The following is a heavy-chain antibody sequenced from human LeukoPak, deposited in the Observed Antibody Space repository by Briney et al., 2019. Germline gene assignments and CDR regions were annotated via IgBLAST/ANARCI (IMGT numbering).Heavy chain of an antibody. D-gene: IGHD1-26*01. CDR1: GFTFSSYE. CDR3: AKHPGDFTGIVNYYYRDV. V-gene: IGHV3-48*03. J-gene: IGHJ6*03. Sequence: GGSLRLSCAASGFTFSSYEMNWVRKAPGKGLEWVSYISSSGSTIYYADSAKGRFTISRDNAKNSLYLQMNSLRAEDTAVYYCAKHPGDFTGIVNYYYRDVWGKGTTVTVSS. CDR2: ISSSGSTI.